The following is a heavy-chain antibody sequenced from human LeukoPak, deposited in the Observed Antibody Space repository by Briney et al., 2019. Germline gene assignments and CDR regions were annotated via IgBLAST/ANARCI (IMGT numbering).Heavy chain of an antibody. V-gene: IGHV3-23*01. CDR2: TSSSDAGT. J-gene: IGHJ4*02. CDR3: AKAPVTSCRGAYCYPFDS. Sequence: GGSLRLSCAASGFTLGTYAMSWVRQTPGKGLEWVAATSSSDAGTYHADSVRGRFTISRDNSKNTLYLQMNSLRAEDAAVYFCAKAPVTSCRGAYCYPFDSWGQGTLVTVSS. CDR1: GFTLGTYA. D-gene: IGHD2-21*01.